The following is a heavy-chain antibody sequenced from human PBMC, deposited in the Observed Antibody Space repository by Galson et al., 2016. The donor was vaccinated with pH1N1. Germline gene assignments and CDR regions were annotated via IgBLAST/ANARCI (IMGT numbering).Heavy chain of an antibody. J-gene: IGHJ6*02. V-gene: IGHV4-4*07. CDR2: IYASGST. CDR3: ARENIGLGEGWSYGLDV. CDR1: GVSISSHY. D-gene: IGHD2/OR15-2a*01. Sequence: ETLSLTCSVFGVSISSHYWSWIRQPPGKGLEWIGRIYASGSTNYNPSLKSRVTMSVDTSKNQFSLKLHSVTAADTAVYYCARENIGLGEGWSYGLDVWGQGTTVTVSS.